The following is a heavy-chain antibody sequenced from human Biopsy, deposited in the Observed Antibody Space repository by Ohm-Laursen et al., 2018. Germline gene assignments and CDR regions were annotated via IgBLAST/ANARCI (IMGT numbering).Heavy chain of an antibody. Sequence: ASVKVSCKASGYTFTNYNVNWVRQATGQGLEWMGWMNPNSGSTGYAQKFQGRVTLTRNTSISTAYVDLSSLRSDDTAVYYCTRGGYYYDSLAYYYWFDPWGQGTLVTVSS. CDR3: TRGGYYYDSLAYYYWFDP. V-gene: IGHV1-8*01. CDR1: GYTFTNYN. CDR2: MNPNSGST. D-gene: IGHD3-22*01. J-gene: IGHJ5*02.